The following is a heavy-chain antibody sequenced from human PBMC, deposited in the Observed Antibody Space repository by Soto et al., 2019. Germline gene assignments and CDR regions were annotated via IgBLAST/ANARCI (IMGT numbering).Heavy chain of an antibody. Sequence: QVQLQESGPGLVKPSETLSLTCTVSGGSITTYYWSWIRQPPGKGLEWVGHIDYSGSTNYNPSLKSRVTISIDTSENRLSLKLSSVTAADTAVYYCARDSYYPDSSGYCEDYFEYWGQGTLVTVSS. J-gene: IGHJ4*02. CDR1: GGSITTYY. CDR2: IDYSGST. V-gene: IGHV4-59*01. CDR3: ARDSYYPDSSGYCEDYFEY. D-gene: IGHD3-22*01.